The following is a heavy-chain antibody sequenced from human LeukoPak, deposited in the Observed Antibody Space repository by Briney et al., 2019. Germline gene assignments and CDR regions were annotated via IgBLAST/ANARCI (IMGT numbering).Heavy chain of an antibody. CDR3: AKEGYSSSWYVGYYFDY. CDR1: GFTFSSYE. D-gene: IGHD6-13*01. V-gene: IGHV3-48*03. Sequence: GGSLRLSCAASGFTFSSYEMNWVRQAPGKGPEWVSYIDGSGSTIYYSDSVKGRFTISRDNAKNSLYLQMNSLRAEDTAVYYCAKEGYSSSWYVGYYFDYCGQGTLVTVSS. J-gene: IGHJ4*02. CDR2: IDGSGSTI.